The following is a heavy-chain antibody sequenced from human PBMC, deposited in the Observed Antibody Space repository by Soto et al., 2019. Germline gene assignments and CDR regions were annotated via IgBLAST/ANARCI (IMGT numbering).Heavy chain of an antibody. CDR2: ISWNSGSI. Sequence: GGSLRLSCAASGFTFDDYAMRWVRQAPGKGLEWVSGISWNSGSIGYADSAKGRFTISRDNAKNSLYLQMNSLRAEDTALYYCARDEDGDGYKFFDCWGQGALVTVSS. J-gene: IGHJ4*02. D-gene: IGHD5-12*01. CDR1: GFTFDDYA. CDR3: ARDEDGDGYKFFDC. V-gene: IGHV3-9*01.